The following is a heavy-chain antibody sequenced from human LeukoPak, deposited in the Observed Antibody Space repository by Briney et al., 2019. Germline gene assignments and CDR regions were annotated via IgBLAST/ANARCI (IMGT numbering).Heavy chain of an antibody. CDR2: IYYSGST. D-gene: IGHD6-19*01. CDR1: GESLNYYY. CDR3: ARQKEYSSGWYY. V-gene: IGHV4-59*08. J-gene: IGHJ4*02. Sequence: SDTLSLTCAVYGESLNYYYWSWIRQPPGKGLEWIGYIYYSGSTNYNPSLKSRVTISVDTSKNQFSLKLSSVTAADTAVYYCARQKEYSSGWYYWGQGTLVTVSS.